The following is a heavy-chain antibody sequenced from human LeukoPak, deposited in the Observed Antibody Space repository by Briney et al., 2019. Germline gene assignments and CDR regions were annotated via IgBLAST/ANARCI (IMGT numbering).Heavy chain of an antibody. Sequence: PGGSLRLSCAASGFTFSSYAMSWVRQAPGKGLEWVSAISGSGGSTYYADSVKGRFTISRDNSKNTLYLQMHSLRAEDTAVYYCAKTRAALITLGHFDLWGRGTLVTVSS. CDR2: ISGSGGST. D-gene: IGHD3-16*01. J-gene: IGHJ2*01. CDR3: AKTRAALITLGHFDL. V-gene: IGHV3-23*01. CDR1: GFTFSSYA.